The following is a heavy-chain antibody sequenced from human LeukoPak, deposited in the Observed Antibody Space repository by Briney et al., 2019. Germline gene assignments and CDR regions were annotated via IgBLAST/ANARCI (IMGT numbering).Heavy chain of an antibody. CDR3: ARKVSDRYYGMDV. V-gene: IGHV3-53*01. CDR1: GFTVSSNY. J-gene: IGHJ6*02. D-gene: IGHD2-21*02. Sequence: PGGSLRLSCAASGFTVSSNYMSWVRQAPGKGLEWVSVIYSGGSTYYADSVKGRFTISRDNSKNTLYLQMNSLRAEDTAVYYCARKVSDRYYGMDVWGQGTTVTVSS. CDR2: IYSGGST.